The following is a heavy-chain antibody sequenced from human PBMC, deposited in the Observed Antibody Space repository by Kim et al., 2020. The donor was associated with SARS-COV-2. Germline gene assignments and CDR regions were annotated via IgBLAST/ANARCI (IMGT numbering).Heavy chain of an antibody. J-gene: IGHJ4*02. Sequence: TYAQGFTVRFVFSLDTSVSTAYLQISRLKAADTTVYYCARSGPAGVGYFDYWGQGTLVTVSS. V-gene: IGHV7-4-1*02. D-gene: IGHD7-27*01. CDR3: ARSGPAGVGYFDY.